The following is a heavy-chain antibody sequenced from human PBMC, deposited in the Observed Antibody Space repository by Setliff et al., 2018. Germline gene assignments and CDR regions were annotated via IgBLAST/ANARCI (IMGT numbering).Heavy chain of an antibody. CDR1: GGSISSYY. CDR3: AREQWLDPPGYYYMDV. V-gene: IGHV4-4*07. J-gene: IGHJ6*03. CDR2: IYIGGSA. Sequence: SETLSLTCTVSGGSISSYYWSWIRQPAGKGLEWIGHIYIGGSANYNPSLKSRVTMSIDTSKNRFSLKLNSVTAADMAVYYYAREQWLDPPGYYYMDVWAKGTTVTVSS. D-gene: IGHD6-19*01.